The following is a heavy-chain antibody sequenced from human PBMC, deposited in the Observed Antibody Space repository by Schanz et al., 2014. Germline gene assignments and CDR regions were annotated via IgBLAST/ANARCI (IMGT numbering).Heavy chain of an antibody. D-gene: IGHD4-17*01. V-gene: IGHV3-7*04. CDR2: IKHDGSVK. J-gene: IGHJ3*02. CDR1: GFTFSDYW. CDR3: ARKMKLGVYGGKGHDSLDI. Sequence: EVQLVESGGGLVQPGGSLRLSCTASGFTFSDYWMSWVRQAPGKGPEWVANIKHDGSVKDYVDSVEGRFTISRDNAKNTLYLQMNTLRAEDTAVYYCARKMKLGVYGGKGHDSLDIWGQGTRVTVSS.